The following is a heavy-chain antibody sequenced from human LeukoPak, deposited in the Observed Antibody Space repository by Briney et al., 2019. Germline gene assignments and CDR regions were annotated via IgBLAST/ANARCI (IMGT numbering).Heavy chain of an antibody. CDR2: IYHSGST. CDR1: GGSISSGGYS. Sequence: SETLSLTCAVSGGSISSGGYSWSWIRQPPGKGLEWIGYIYHSGSTYYNPSLKSRVTISVDRSENQFSLKLSSVTAADTAVYYCARDPYYYGSGSTWGQGTLVTVSS. J-gene: IGHJ5*02. CDR3: ARDPYYYGSGST. V-gene: IGHV4-30-2*01. D-gene: IGHD3-10*01.